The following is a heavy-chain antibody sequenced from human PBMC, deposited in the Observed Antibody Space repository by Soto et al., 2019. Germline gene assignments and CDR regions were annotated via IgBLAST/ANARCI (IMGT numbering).Heavy chain of an antibody. D-gene: IGHD3-9*01. Sequence: ASVKVSCKASGYTFSGYYMHWVRQAPGQGLEWMGWISPKSGGTKYAQKFQGRVTMTRDTSSNTVYMDLSRLTSDDAAVYYCAREGTGYSAFDIWGQGTMVTVSS. CDR3: AREGTGYSAFDI. CDR1: GYTFSGYY. V-gene: IGHV1-2*02. J-gene: IGHJ3*02. CDR2: ISPKSGGT.